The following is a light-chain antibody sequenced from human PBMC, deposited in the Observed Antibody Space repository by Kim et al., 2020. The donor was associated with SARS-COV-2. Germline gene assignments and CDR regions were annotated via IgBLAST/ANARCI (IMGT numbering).Light chain of an antibody. J-gene: IGLJ2*01. CDR1: SLRSYY. Sequence: SSELTQDPAVSVALGQTVRITCQGDSLRSYYASWYQQKPGQAPVLVIYGKNNRPSGIPDRFSDSSSGNTASLTITGAQAEDEADYYCKSRDSSGKVVFGGGTKL. V-gene: IGLV3-19*01. CDR3: KSRDSSGKVV. CDR2: GKN.